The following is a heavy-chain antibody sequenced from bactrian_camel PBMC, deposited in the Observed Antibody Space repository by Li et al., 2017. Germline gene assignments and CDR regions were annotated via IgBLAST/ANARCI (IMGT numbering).Heavy chain of an antibody. V-gene: IGHV3S60*01. CDR3: AAGGLVESTITNMRWRPMTWADFAY. J-gene: IGHJ6*01. Sequence: HVQLVESGGASVQAGASLRLSCAASGYIDRGSCMGWFRQDPGKEREGVSCISWSGSRKYYAGSVKGRFTISRDNPKNTLYLQMNSLKPEDTAMYYYAAGGLVESTITNMRWRPMTWADFAYFGQGTQVTVSS. CDR2: ISWSGSRK. D-gene: IGHD4*01. CDR1: GYIDRGSC.